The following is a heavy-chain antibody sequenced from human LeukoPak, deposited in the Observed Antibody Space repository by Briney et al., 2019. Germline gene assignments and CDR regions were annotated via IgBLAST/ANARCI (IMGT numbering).Heavy chain of an antibody. Sequence: PSETLSLTCTVSGGSISRDYWNWIRQPPGKGLEWIGYIYYSGSTNYNVSLKSRVTISVDTSKKQFSLRLSSVTAADTAVYYCARGTMGATHFDYWGQGTLVTVSS. CDR2: IYYSGST. CDR1: GGSISRDY. D-gene: IGHD1-26*01. CDR3: ARGTMGATHFDY. J-gene: IGHJ4*02. V-gene: IGHV4-59*01.